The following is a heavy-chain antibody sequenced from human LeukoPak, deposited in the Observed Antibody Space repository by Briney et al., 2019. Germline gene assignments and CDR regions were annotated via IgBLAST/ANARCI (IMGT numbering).Heavy chain of an antibody. CDR2: ITISGTYI. CDR1: GFILSDYN. J-gene: IGHJ4*02. CDR3: TRDLSATARAYDF. V-gene: IGHV3-21*01. D-gene: IGHD1-26*01. Sequence: GGSLRLSCAASGFILSDYNMNRVRQAPGKGLEWVSFITISGTYITYADSVKGRFTISRDNAKNSLYLQMNSLRAEDTAVYYCTRDLSATARAYDFWGQGTLVTVPS.